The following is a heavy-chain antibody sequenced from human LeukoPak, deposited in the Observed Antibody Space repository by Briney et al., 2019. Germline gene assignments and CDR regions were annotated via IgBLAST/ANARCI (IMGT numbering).Heavy chain of an antibody. J-gene: IGHJ4*02. CDR1: GFTFSDYN. D-gene: IGHD5-18*01. CDR2: MSPDGNKK. V-gene: IGHV3-30-3*01. Sequence: GGSLRLSCAASGFTFSDYNMHWVRQAPGKGLDWVALMSPDGNKKYYADSVKGRFTISRDNSKNTVDLQLNSLRAEDTAVYYCAKERGGYFYGQFDYWGQGTLVTVSS. CDR3: AKERGGYFYGQFDY.